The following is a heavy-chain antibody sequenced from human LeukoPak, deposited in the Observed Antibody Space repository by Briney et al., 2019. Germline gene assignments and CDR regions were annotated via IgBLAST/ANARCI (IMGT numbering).Heavy chain of an antibody. V-gene: IGHV3-7*01. CDR2: IDKDESEK. J-gene: IGHJ4*02. D-gene: IGHD3-10*01. CDR3: ATYTQFFGAPGTDY. Sequence: GGSLRLSCTVSGFTFSKYWMRWVRQAPGKGLEWVASIDKDESEKRYVDSVKGRFTISRDNAKNSVYLQMTSLGAEGTAVYYCATYTQFFGAPGTDYWGQGTLVTVSS. CDR1: GFTFSKYW.